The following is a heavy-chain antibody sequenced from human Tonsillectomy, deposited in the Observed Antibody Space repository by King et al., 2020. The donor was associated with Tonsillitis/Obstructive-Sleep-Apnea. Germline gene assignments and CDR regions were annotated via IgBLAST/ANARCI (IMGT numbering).Heavy chain of an antibody. J-gene: IGHJ6*02. CDR1: GFTFTTYA. V-gene: IGHV3-23*04. Sequence: VQLVESVGGLVQPGGSLRLSCAASGFTFTTYAMSWVRQAPGKGLEWVSAISGSGGSTYYADSVKGRFTISRDNSKNTLYLQMNSLRAEDTAVYYCAKGLSGYDYYYGMDVWGQGTTVTVSS. D-gene: IGHD5-12*01. CDR3: AKGLSGYDYYYGMDV. CDR2: ISGSGGST.